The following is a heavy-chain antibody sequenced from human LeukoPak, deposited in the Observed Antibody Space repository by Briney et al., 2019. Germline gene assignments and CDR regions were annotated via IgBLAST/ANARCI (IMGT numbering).Heavy chain of an antibody. Sequence: PGGSLRLSCAASGFTFSDYYMNWIRQAPGKGLEWVSYISSSGSSIYYADSVKGRFTISRDNAKNSLYMQMNSLRVEDTAVYYCARGDWYSFDYWGQGTQVTVSS. CDR2: ISSSGSSI. CDR3: ARGDWYSFDY. D-gene: IGHD6-19*01. J-gene: IGHJ4*02. CDR1: GFTFSDYY. V-gene: IGHV3-11*01.